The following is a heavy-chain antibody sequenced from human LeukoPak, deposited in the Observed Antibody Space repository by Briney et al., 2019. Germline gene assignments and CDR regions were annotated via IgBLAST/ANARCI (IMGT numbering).Heavy chain of an antibody. CDR3: SRGSSGWFDP. CDR1: GYTFTSYA. CDR2: INAGNGNT. D-gene: IGHD1-26*01. J-gene: IGHJ5*02. V-gene: IGHV1-3*01. Sequence: GASVKVSCKASGYTFTSYAMHWVRQAPGQRLEWMGWINAGNGNTKYSQEFQGRVTITRDTSASTAYMELRSLRSDDTAVYYCSRGSSGWFDPWGQGTLVTVSS.